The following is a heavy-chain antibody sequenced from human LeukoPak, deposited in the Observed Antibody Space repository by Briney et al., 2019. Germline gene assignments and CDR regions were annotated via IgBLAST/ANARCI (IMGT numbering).Heavy chain of an antibody. D-gene: IGHD3-10*01. Sequence: PGGSLRLSCAASGITFSTSAMSWVRQAPGRGLECVSVISGGGDRTYYADSVKGRFTIARDNAKNSLYLQMDSLRAEDTAVYYCARGYDFGSGSFFDYWGQGTLVTVSS. CDR2: ISGGGDRT. CDR1: GITFSTSA. CDR3: ARGYDFGSGSFFDY. J-gene: IGHJ4*02. V-gene: IGHV3-23*01.